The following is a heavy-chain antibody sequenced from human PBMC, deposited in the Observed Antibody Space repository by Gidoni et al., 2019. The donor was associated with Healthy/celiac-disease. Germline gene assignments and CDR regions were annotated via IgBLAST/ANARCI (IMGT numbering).Heavy chain of an antibody. CDR2: VGGRGGST. D-gene: IGHD7-27*01. CDR3: AKDLFELGSGDY. CDR1: GFPFSSYA. V-gene: IGHV3-23*01. Sequence: EVQLLESGGGLLQPGGSLRLSCAASGFPFSSYAMSWVRQAPGRGLEWVSAVGGRGGSTYYADSVKGRFTISRDNSKNTLYLQMNSMRAEDTAVYYCAKDLFELGSGDYWGQGTLVTVSS. J-gene: IGHJ4*02.